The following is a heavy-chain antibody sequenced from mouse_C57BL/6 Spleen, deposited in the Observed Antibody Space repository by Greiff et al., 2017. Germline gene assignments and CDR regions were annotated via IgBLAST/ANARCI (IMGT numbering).Heavy chain of an antibody. CDR1: GFTFTDYY. Sequence: VQLKQSGGGLVQPGGSLSLSCAASGFTFTDYYMSWVRQPPGKALEWLGFIRNKANGYTTEYSASVKGRFTISRDNSQSILYLQMNALRAEDSATYYCARRGEAMDYWGQGTSVTVSS. CDR3: ARRGEAMDY. CDR2: IRNKANGYTT. J-gene: IGHJ4*01. V-gene: IGHV7-3*01.